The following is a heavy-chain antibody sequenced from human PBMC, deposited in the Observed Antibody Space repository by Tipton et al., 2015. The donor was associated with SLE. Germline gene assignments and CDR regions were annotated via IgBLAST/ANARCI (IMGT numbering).Heavy chain of an antibody. CDR1: GGSLSSGSFY. J-gene: IGHJ6*02. V-gene: IGHV4-61*02. CDR3: AREAMSGYYGMDV. CDR2: IYSSGRT. D-gene: IGHD2-2*01. Sequence: TLSLTCTVSGGSLSSGSFYWSWIRQPAGMGLEWIGRIYSSGRTNYNPSLRSRVTISIDTPKNQFSLSLSSVTAADTAMYYCAREAMSGYYGMDVWGQGTTVTVSS.